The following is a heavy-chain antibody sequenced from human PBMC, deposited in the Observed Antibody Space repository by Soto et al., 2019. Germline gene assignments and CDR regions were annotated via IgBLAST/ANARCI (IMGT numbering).Heavy chain of an antibody. V-gene: IGHV5-10-1*01. CDR2: IDPSDSYT. CDR1: GYSFTIYW. Sequence: PGESLKISCKGSGYSFTIYWISWVRQMPGKGLEWMGRIDPSDSYTNYSPSFQGHVTISADKSISTAYLQWSSLKASDTAMYYCATHLIDXWSGYYTEYYYYYGMDVWGQGTTVTVSS. CDR3: ATHLIDXWSGYYTEYYYYYGMDV. J-gene: IGHJ6*02. D-gene: IGHD3-3*01.